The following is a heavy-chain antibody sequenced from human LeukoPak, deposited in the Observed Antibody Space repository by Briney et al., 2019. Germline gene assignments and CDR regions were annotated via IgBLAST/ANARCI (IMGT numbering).Heavy chain of an antibody. Sequence: LVKVSCKASGGTFSSYAISWVRQAPGQGLEWMGRIIPILGIANYAQKFQGRVTITADKSTSTAYMELSSLRSEDTAVYYCARVGYYDSSGPPPEYYYYGMDVWGQGTTVTVSS. CDR1: GGTFSSYA. CDR3: ARVGYYDSSGPPPEYYYYGMDV. V-gene: IGHV1-69*04. D-gene: IGHD3-22*01. J-gene: IGHJ6*02. CDR2: IIPILGIA.